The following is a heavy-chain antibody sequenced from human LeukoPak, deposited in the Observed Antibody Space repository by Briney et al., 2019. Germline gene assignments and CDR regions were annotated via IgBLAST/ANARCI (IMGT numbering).Heavy chain of an antibody. V-gene: IGHV3-66*01. CDR3: AREDCSSTSCYRYFDY. J-gene: IGHJ4*02. CDR1: GFTVSSNY. Sequence: GGSLRLSCAASGFTVSSNYMSWVRQAPGKGLEWISVIYSGGNTYYADSVKGRFTISRDISENTLFLQMNSLRAEDTAVYYCAREDCSSTSCYRYFDYWGQGTLVTVSS. CDR2: IYSGGNT. D-gene: IGHD2-2*02.